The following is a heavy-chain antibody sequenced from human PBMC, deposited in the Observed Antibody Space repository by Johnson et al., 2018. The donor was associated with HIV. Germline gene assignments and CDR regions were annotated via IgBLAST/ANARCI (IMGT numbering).Heavy chain of an antibody. V-gene: IGHV3-7*04. J-gene: IGHJ3*02. CDR2: IKQDGSEK. CDR1: GFTFSSYA. Sequence: VQLVESGGGLVQPGGSLRLSCAASGFTFSSYAMSWVRQAPGKGLEWVANIKQDGSEKYYADSVKGRFTISRDNAKNSLYLQMSSLRAGDTAVYYCGRAVMVRNYETMGAFDIWGQGTMVTVSS. D-gene: IGHD3-10*01. CDR3: GRAVMVRNYETMGAFDI.